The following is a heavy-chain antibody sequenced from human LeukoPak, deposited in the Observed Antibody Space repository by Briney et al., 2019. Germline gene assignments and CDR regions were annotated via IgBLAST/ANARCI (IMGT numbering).Heavy chain of an antibody. CDR2: IYTSGST. CDR1: GGSISSGSYY. D-gene: IGHD5-24*01. V-gene: IGHV4-61*02. CDR3: AKDYVSGDGYWDFDY. J-gene: IGHJ4*02. Sequence: PSQTLSLTCTVSGGSISSGSYYWSWIRQPAGKGLEWIGRIYTSGSTNYNPSLKSRVTISVDTSKNQFSLKLSSVTAADTAVYYCAKDYVSGDGYWDFDYWGQGTLVTVSS.